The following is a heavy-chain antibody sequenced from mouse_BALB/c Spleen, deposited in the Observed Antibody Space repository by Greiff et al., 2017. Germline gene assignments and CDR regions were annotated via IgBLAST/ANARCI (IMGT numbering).Heavy chain of an antibody. J-gene: IGHJ2*01. CDR2: ISSGGSYT. CDR3: ARLSTGSFDY. CDR1: GFTFSSYG. D-gene: IGHD4-1*02. V-gene: IGHV5-6*02. Sequence: DVKLVESGGDLVKPGGSLKLSCAASGFTFSSYGMSWVRQTPDKRLEWVATISSGGSYTYYPDSVKGRFTISRDNAKNTLYLQMSSLKSEDTAMYYCARLSTGSFDYWGQGTTLTVSS.